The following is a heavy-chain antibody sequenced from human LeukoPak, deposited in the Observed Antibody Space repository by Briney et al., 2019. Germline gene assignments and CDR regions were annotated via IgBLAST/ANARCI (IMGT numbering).Heavy chain of an antibody. Sequence: SETLSLTCTVSGGSISSGSYYWSWIRQPAGKGLEWIGRIYTSGSTNYNPSLKSRVTISVDTSKNQFSLKLSSVTAADTAAYYCAREGPYYDILTGYYRAFDIWGQGTMVTVSS. D-gene: IGHD3-9*01. CDR3: AREGPYYDILTGYYRAFDI. V-gene: IGHV4-61*02. CDR1: GGSISSGSYY. J-gene: IGHJ3*02. CDR2: IYTSGST.